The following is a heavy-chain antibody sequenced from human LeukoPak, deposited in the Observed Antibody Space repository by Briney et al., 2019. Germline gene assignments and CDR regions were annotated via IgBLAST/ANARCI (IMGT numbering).Heavy chain of an antibody. CDR3: ARTFRNWFDP. Sequence: SETLSLTCTVSGGSISSSSYYWGWIRQPPGKGLEWIGSIYYSGSTYYNPSLKSRVTISVDTSKNQFSLKLSSVTAADTAVYYCARTFRNWFDPWGQGTLVTVSS. D-gene: IGHD3-16*01. V-gene: IGHV4-39*01. CDR2: IYYSGST. J-gene: IGHJ5*02. CDR1: GGSISSSSYY.